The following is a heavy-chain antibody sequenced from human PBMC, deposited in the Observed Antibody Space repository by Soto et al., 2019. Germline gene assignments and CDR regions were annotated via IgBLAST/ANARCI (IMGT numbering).Heavy chain of an antibody. Sequence: GGSLRLSCAASRFTFSNYWMTWVRQAPGKGLEWVANINQDGSEKYYVDSVKGRFTISRDNAKNSLSLQMNRLRTEDTAFYYCVKDSGGTGWFQQMDVWGQGTTVTVSS. CDR2: INQDGSEK. D-gene: IGHD6-19*01. CDR3: VKDSGGTGWFQQMDV. CDR1: RFTFSNYW. V-gene: IGHV3-7*03. J-gene: IGHJ6*02.